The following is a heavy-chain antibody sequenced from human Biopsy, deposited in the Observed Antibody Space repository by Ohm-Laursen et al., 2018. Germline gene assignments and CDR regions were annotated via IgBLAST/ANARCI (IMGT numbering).Heavy chain of an antibody. CDR1: GYTFTSYD. CDR2: LNPVSGNS. J-gene: IGHJ5*02. CDR3: GRGLGNQLLTDP. Sequence: SSVKVSCKASGYTFTSYDITWVRQAPGQGPEWIGWLNPVSGNSNFGQKFRGRVTVTSDTSISTAYMELSGLTSDDTATYSCGRGLGNQLLTDPWGQGTLVPVPP. V-gene: IGHV1-8*01. D-gene: IGHD1-7*01.